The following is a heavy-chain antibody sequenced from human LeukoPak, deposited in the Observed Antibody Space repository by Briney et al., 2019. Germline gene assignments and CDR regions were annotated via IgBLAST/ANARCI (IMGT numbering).Heavy chain of an antibody. V-gene: IGHV1-8*03. D-gene: IGHD5-12*01. CDR2: MNPNTGNA. Sequence: VASMKVSCKASGYTFTNFDINWVRQATGQGLEWMGWMNPNTGNAGYAQKFQDRVTITWDASITTAYMDLSSLRSEDTAVYYCARVGYSSSYDYWGQGTPVTVSS. CDR3: ARVGYSSSYDY. J-gene: IGHJ4*02. CDR1: GYTFTNFD.